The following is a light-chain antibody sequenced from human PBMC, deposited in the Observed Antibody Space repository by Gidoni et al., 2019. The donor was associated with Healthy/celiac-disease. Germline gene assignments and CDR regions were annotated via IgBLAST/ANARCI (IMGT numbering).Light chain of an antibody. CDR3: QQRSNWPLFT. J-gene: IGKJ3*01. CDR2: DAS. CDR1: QSVSSY. V-gene: IGKV3-11*01. Sequence: EIVLTQSPATPSLSPGERATLSCRASQSVSSYLAWYQQKPSQAPRLLIYDASNRATGIPARFSGSGSGTDFTLTISSLEPEDFAVYYCQQRSNWPLFTFGPGTKVDIK.